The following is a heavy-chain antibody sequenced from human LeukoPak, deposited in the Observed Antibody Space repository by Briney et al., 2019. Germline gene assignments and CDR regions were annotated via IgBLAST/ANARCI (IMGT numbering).Heavy chain of an antibody. CDR1: GGSISSGGYY. J-gene: IGHJ4*02. CDR3: ARSVLLWFGESTYFDY. D-gene: IGHD3-10*01. Sequence: TLSLTCTVSGGSISSGGYYWSWIRQHPGKGLEWIGYIYYSGSTYYNPSLKSRVTISVDTSKNQFFLKLSSVTAADTAVYYCARSVLLWFGESTYFDYWGQGTLVTVSS. CDR2: IYYSGST. V-gene: IGHV4-31*03.